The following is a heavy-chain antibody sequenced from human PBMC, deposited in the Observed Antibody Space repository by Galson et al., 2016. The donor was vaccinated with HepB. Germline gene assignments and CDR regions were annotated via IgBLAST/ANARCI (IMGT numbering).Heavy chain of an antibody. J-gene: IGHJ6*02. CDR2: IVPIFGTP. CDR1: GGTFSSYA. V-gene: IGHV1-69*13. CDR3: GFQLRGSHYYYALDV. D-gene: IGHD1-1*01. Sequence: LVKVSCKASGGTFSSYAISWVRQAPGQGLEWMGGIVPIFGTPNHAQKFQGRVTITADESTSTAYMELSSLRSEDTAVYYCGFQLRGSHYYYALDVWGQGTTVTVSS.